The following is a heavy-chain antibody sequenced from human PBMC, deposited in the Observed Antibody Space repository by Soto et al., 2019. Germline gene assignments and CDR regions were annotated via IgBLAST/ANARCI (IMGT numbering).Heavy chain of an antibody. CDR3: AKNRGRVTTSWHFDY. CDR1: GYTFTSYA. D-gene: IGHD4-17*01. Sequence: ASVKVSCKASGYTFTSYAMNWVRQAPGQRLEWMGWINAGNGNTKYSQKFQGRVTITRDNSKNTLYLQMSSLRGEDTAVYYCAKNRGRVTTSWHFDYWGQGTLVTVSS. V-gene: IGHV1-3*01. CDR2: INAGNGNT. J-gene: IGHJ4*02.